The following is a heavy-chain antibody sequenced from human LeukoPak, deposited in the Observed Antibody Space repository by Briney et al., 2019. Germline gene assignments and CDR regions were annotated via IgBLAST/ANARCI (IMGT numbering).Heavy chain of an antibody. CDR1: GFTFSSYA. Sequence: PGGSLRLSCAASGFTFSSYAMHWVRQAPGKGLEWAAVISYDGSNKYYADSVKGRFTISRDNSKNTLYLQMNSLRAEDTAVYYCAREYSSGWYKGKYFDYWGQGTLVTVSS. CDR2: ISYDGSNK. CDR3: AREYSSGWYKGKYFDY. J-gene: IGHJ4*02. V-gene: IGHV3-30*04. D-gene: IGHD6-19*01.